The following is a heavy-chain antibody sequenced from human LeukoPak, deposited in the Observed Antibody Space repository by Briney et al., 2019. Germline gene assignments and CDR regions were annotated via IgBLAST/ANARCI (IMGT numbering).Heavy chain of an antibody. CDR2: ISGSGGST. CDR1: GFTYSSYA. Sequence: PGGSLTLSCAASGFTYSSYAMTWVRQAPGKGLEWVTGISGSGGSTYDADSVKGRFTISRDNPKNTLYLQMNSLRIDDPAVYYCAKGNRFGSGSYSEYWGQGTLVTVSS. J-gene: IGHJ4*02. D-gene: IGHD3-10*01. CDR3: AKGNRFGSGSYSEY. V-gene: IGHV3-23*01.